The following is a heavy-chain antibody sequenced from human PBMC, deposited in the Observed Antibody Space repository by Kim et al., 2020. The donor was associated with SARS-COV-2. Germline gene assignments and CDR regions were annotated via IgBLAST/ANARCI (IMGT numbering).Heavy chain of an antibody. Sequence: SETLSLTCTVSGGPISSYYWSWIRQPPGKGLEWIGYIYYSGSTNYNPSLKSRVTISVDTSKNQFSLKLRSVTAADTAVYHCALHYGCVPAFDIWGQGTMV. CDR1: GGPISSYY. CDR3: ALHYGCVPAFDI. J-gene: IGHJ3*02. D-gene: IGHD3-10*01. V-gene: IGHV4-59*08. CDR2: IYYSGST.